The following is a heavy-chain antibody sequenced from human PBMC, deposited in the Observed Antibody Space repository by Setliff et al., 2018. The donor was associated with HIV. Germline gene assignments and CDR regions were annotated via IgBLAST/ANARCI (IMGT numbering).Heavy chain of an antibody. V-gene: IGHV1-18*01. Sequence: ASVKVSCKASGYTFTSFGFSWVRQAPGQGLEWMGRISAYNGNTDHAQRLQGRVTMTTDISTRTAYMELRSLRSDYTAVYYCARAAVAGPWRKLDYWGQGTLVTVSS. D-gene: IGHD6-19*01. CDR3: ARAAVAGPWRKLDY. CDR2: ISAYNGNT. J-gene: IGHJ4*02. CDR1: GYTFTSFG.